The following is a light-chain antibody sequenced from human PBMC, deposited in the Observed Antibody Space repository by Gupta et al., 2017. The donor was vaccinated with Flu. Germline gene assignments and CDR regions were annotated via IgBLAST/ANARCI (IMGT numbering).Light chain of an antibody. CDR2: LNNDGSH. CDR1: RGHSTYA. V-gene: IGLV4-69*01. Sequence: QVVLPPSPSASASLGASVNLTCTLSRGHSTYALAWHQQQPKKGPRYLMNLNNDGSHSKGDGIPDRFSGSSSGAERDLTISSRQAEDEDDYYCQTWGTGIGVFGGGTKLTVL. CDR3: QTWGTGIGV. J-gene: IGLJ3*02.